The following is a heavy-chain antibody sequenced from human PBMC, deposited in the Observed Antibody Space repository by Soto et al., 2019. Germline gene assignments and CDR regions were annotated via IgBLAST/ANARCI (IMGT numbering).Heavy chain of an antibody. J-gene: IGHJ4*02. D-gene: IGHD3-16*02. CDR1: GYTFTSYD. V-gene: IGHV1-8*01. Sequence: QVQLVQSGAEVKKPGASVKVSCKASGYTFTSYDINWVRQATGQGLEWMGWMNPNSGNTGYAQKYQRRVTMTMNTSISTAYMELSSMGSEDTAVYYCARGEGDYDCVWGSYRYRFGYGGQGTLVTVSS. CDR2: MNPNSGNT. CDR3: ARGEGDYDCVWGSYRYRFGY.